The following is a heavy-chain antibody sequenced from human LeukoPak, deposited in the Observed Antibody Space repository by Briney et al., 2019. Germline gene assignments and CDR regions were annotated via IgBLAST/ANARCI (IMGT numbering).Heavy chain of an antibody. CDR3: AKKSKKQWLVSPYYFGY. Sequence: SETLSLTCTVSGGAISYYYWNWIRQPPGKGLEWIGYIYYTGNTNYNPSLKSRVTISVDTSKNQFSLKLTSVTAADTAVYYCAKKSKKQWLVSPYYFGYWGQGTLVTVSS. CDR1: GGAISYYY. D-gene: IGHD6-19*01. V-gene: IGHV4-59*12. J-gene: IGHJ4*02. CDR2: IYYTGNT.